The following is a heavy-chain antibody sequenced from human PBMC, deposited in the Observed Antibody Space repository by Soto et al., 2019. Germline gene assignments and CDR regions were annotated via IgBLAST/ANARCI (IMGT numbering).Heavy chain of an antibody. D-gene: IGHD2-2*01. V-gene: IGHV1-69*13. CDR1: GGTFSSYA. Sequence: SVKVSCKASGGTFSSYAISWVRQAPGQGLEWMGGIIPIFGTANYAQKFQGRVTITADESTSTAYMELSSLRSEDTAVYYCARLNCISTSCYAPDAFDTWGQGTMVTVS. CDR3: ARLNCISTSCYAPDAFDT. J-gene: IGHJ3*02. CDR2: IIPIFGTA.